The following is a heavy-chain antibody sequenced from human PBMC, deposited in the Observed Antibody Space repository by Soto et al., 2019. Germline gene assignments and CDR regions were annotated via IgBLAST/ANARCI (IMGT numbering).Heavy chain of an antibody. Sequence: EVQLVESGGGLVKPGGSLRLSCAASGFTFSSYSMNWVRQAPGKGLEWVSSISSSSSYIYYADSVKGRFTISRDNAKNSLYLQMNSLRAEDTAVYYCARDINFWSGPANWGQGTLVTVSS. D-gene: IGHD3-3*01. J-gene: IGHJ4*02. CDR1: GFTFSSYS. CDR3: ARDINFWSGPAN. CDR2: ISSSSSYI. V-gene: IGHV3-21*01.